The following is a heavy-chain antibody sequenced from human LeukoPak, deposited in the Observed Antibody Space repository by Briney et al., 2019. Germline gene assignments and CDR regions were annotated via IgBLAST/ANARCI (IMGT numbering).Heavy chain of an antibody. CDR3: ARGYYGSGSYDY. Sequence: GGSLRLSCAASGFTFSSYAMHWVRQAPGKGLEWVAVISYDGSNKYYADSVKGRFTISGDNAKNSLYLQMNSLRAEDTAVYYCARGYYGSGSYDYWGQGTLVTVSS. CDR2: ISYDGSNK. D-gene: IGHD3-10*01. CDR1: GFTFSSYA. J-gene: IGHJ4*02. V-gene: IGHV3-30-3*01.